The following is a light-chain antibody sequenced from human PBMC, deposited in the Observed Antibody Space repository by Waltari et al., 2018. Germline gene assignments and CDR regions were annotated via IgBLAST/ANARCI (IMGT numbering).Light chain of an antibody. Sequence: QSVLTQPPSVSGTPGQRVSLSCSGSNPNIGSKHVNWYQHVPGTAPKLLIYSNNQRPSGVPDRFSGSKSGTSASLAISGLQSEDEADYYCATWDDSLNGLFGGGTKLTVL. V-gene: IGLV1-44*01. J-gene: IGLJ2*01. CDR2: SNN. CDR3: ATWDDSLNGL. CDR1: NPNIGSKH.